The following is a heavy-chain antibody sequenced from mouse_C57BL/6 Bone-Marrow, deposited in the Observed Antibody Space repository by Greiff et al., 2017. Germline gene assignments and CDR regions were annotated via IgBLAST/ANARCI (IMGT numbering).Heavy chain of an antibody. CDR1: GYTFTSYW. CDR2: IHPNSGST. J-gene: IGHJ4*01. CDR3: ARKQGRSLYAMDY. Sequence: QVQLQQPGAELVKPGASVKLSCKASGYTFTSYWMHWVKQRPGQGLEWIGMIHPNSGSTNYNEKFKSKATLTVDKSSSTAYMQLSSLTSDDSAVYFCARKQGRSLYAMDYWGQGTSVTVSS. V-gene: IGHV1-64*01.